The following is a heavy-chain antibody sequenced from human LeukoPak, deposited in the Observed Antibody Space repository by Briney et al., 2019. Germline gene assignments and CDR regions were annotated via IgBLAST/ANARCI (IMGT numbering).Heavy chain of an antibody. Sequence: ESGPTLVKATQTHTLTCTFPGFSPSTSGVGVGWIRHPPGKALEWLATNYWDDDKRYSPFMKSRLTINKHTSKNQVVITMTNREPVDTAIYYCAHRRVVPAAVFDFWGQGTLVSVSS. J-gene: IGHJ4*02. D-gene: IGHD2-2*01. V-gene: IGHV2-5*02. CDR1: GFSPSTSGVG. CDR3: AHRRVVPAAVFDF. CDR2: NYWDDDK.